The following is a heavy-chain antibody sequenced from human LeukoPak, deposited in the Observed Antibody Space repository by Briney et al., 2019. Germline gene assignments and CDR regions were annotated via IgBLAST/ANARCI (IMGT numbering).Heavy chain of an antibody. J-gene: IGHJ4*02. CDR2: VSGSGGST. Sequence: PGGSLRLSCAASGFTFSSYAMSWVRQAPGKGLEWVSSVSGSGGSTYYADSVKGRFTISRDNSKNTLYLQMNSLRAEDTAVYYCAKSGGSGSYIDYWGQGTLVTVSS. CDR3: AKSGGSGSYIDY. D-gene: IGHD3-10*01. CDR1: GFTFSSYA. V-gene: IGHV3-23*01.